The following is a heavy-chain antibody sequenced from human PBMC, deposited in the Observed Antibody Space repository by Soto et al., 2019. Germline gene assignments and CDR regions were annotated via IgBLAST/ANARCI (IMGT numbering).Heavy chain of an antibody. J-gene: IGHJ4*02. CDR3: ARLAVTSSTHFDH. V-gene: IGHV5-51*01. CDR1: GYSLIAYW. Sequence: PGESLKISCKGSGYSLIAYWIGWVRQMPGKGLELMGIIYPADSDIRYSPSFQGQVTISADKSISTAYLQWSSLKASDTAIYYCARLAVTSSTHFDHWGQGTPVTVSS. D-gene: IGHD2-21*02. CDR2: IYPADSDI.